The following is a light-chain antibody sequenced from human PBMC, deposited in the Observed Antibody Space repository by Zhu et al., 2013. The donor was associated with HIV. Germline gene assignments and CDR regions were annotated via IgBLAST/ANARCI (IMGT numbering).Light chain of an antibody. CDR2: GNN. CDR3: QSYDTSLTGWV. CDR1: SSNIGAGYD. J-gene: IGLJ3*02. V-gene: IGLV1-40*01. Sequence: QSVLTQPPSVSGAPGQRVTISCTGSSSNIGAGYDVHWYQQLPGTAPKLLIYGNNNRPSGVPDRFSGSKSDTSASLAITGLQAEDEADYYCQSYDTSLTGWVFGGGTKLTV.